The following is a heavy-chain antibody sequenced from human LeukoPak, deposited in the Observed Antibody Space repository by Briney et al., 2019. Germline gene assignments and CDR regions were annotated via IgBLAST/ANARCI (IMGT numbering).Heavy chain of an antibody. CDR1: GGSISSGDHY. J-gene: IGHJ5*02. Sequence: PSETLSLTCSVSGGSISSGDHYWSWIRQPPGKGLEWIGYIYYSGSTNYNASFKSRITISVDTSRNQFSLKLTSVTAADTAVYFCARDSALLWFGELDSWGQGTVVTVSS. V-gene: IGHV4-30-4*01. CDR2: IYYSGST. CDR3: ARDSALLWFGELDS. D-gene: IGHD3-10*01.